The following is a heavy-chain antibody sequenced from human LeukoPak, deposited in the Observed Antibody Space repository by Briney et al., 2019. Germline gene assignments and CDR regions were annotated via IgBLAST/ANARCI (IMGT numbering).Heavy chain of an antibody. J-gene: IGHJ4*02. CDR3: AGDDDSSGYYYN. CDR1: GFTFSSYS. Sequence: GGSLRLSCAASGFTFSSYSMNWVRQAPGKGLEWVSSISSSSSYIYYADSVKGRFTISRDNAKNSLYLQMNSLIAEDTAVYCRAGDDDSSGYYYNGGQGTLVTVSS. V-gene: IGHV3-21*04. D-gene: IGHD3-22*01. CDR2: ISSSSSYI.